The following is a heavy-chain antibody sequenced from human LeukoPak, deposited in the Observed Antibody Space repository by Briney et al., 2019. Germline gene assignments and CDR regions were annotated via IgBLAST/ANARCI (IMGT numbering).Heavy chain of an antibody. Sequence: GGSLRLSCAASGFTFSSYAMSWVRQAPGKGLEWVSAISGSGGSSYYADSVKGRFTISRDNSKNTLYLQMNSLRAEDTAVYYCARDRQSFESGSYYYYYYMDVWGKGTTVTVSS. CDR1: GFTFSSYA. D-gene: IGHD1-26*01. CDR2: ISGSGGSS. V-gene: IGHV3-23*01. J-gene: IGHJ6*03. CDR3: ARDRQSFESGSYYYYYYMDV.